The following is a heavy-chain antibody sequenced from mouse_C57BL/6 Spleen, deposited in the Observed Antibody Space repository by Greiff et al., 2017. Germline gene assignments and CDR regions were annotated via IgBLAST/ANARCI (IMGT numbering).Heavy chain of an antibody. CDR2: ISDGGSYT. D-gene: IGHD4-1*01. CDR3: AREFSRTGTGFDY. Sequence: EVKLQESGGGLVKPGGSLKLSCAASGFTFSSYAMSWVRQTPEKRLEWVATISDGGSYTYYPDNVKGRFTISRDNAKNNLYLQMSHLKSEDTAMYYCAREFSRTGTGFDYWGQGTTLTVSS. V-gene: IGHV5-4*01. J-gene: IGHJ2*01. CDR1: GFTFSSYA.